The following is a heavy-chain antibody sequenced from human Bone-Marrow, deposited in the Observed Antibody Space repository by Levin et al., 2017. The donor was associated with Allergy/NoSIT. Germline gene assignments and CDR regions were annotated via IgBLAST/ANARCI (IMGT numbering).Heavy chain of an antibody. Sequence: SVKVSCKASGGTFSSYAISWVRQAPGQGLEWMGGIIPIFGTANYAQKFQGRVTITADESTSTAYMELSSLRSEDTAVYYCARDLFSGDDILTGHNWFDPWGQGTLVTVSS. D-gene: IGHD3-9*01. CDR2: IIPIFGTA. V-gene: IGHV1-69*13. CDR1: GGTFSSYA. CDR3: ARDLFSGDDILTGHNWFDP. J-gene: IGHJ5*02.